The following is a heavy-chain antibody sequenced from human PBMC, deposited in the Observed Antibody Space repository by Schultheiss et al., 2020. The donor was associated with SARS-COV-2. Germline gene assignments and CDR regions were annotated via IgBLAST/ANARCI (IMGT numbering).Heavy chain of an antibody. D-gene: IGHD4-17*01. Sequence: SETLSLTCAVYGGSFSGYYWSWIRQPPGKGLEWIGEINHSGSTNYNPSLKSRVTISVDTSKNQFSLKLSSVTAADTAVYYCARRGYYGDRFDYWGQGTLVTVSS. J-gene: IGHJ4*02. CDR2: INHSGST. V-gene: IGHV4-34*01. CDR1: GGSFSGYY. CDR3: ARRGYYGDRFDY.